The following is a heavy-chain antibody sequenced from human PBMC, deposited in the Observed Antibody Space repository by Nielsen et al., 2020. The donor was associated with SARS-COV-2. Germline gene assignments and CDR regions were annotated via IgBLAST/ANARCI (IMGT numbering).Heavy chain of an antibody. CDR3: AKDVWSGAHQIGPDY. Sequence: GGSLRLSSGASGFTLDNYGIHWVRPVAGRGLEWVAIVSRDGSDTFYVDSVKGRFTISRDNSKNTVYLQMNSLRAEDTAVYHCAKDVWSGAHQIGPDYWGQGTLVTVSS. CDR2: VSRDGSDT. V-gene: IGHV3-30*18. D-gene: IGHD3-3*01. CDR1: GFTLDNYG. J-gene: IGHJ4*02.